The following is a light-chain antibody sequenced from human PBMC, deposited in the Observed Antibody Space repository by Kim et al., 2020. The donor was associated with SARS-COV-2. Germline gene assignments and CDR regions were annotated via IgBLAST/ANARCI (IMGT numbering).Light chain of an antibody. CDR2: EVS. V-gene: IGLV2-8*01. Sequence: QSALTQPPPASGSPGQSVTISCTGTSSDVGGYKYVSWYQQHPGKAPKLMIYEVSKRPSGVPDRFSGSKSGNTASLTVSGLQAEDEADYYCNSYAGSNNWVFGGGTQLTVL. CDR3: NSYAGSNNWV. CDR1: SSDVGGYKY. J-gene: IGLJ3*02.